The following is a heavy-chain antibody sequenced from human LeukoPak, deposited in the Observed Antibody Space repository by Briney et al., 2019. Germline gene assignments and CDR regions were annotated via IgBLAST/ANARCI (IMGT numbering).Heavy chain of an antibody. J-gene: IGHJ4*02. Sequence: GGSLRLSCAASGFTFSNYGMSWVRQAPGKGLEWVANIKQDGSNKYHVDSVKGRFTISRDNAKSSLYLQMNSLRAEDTAVYYCARVGYCSTTTCYLDYWGQGTLVTVSS. V-gene: IGHV3-7*01. CDR3: ARVGYCSTTTCYLDY. CDR1: GFTFSNYG. D-gene: IGHD2-2*01. CDR2: IKQDGSNK.